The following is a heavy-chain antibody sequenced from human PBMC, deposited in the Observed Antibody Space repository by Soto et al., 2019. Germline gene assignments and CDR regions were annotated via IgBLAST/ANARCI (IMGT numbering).Heavy chain of an antibody. CDR3: ARNAYSGFES. D-gene: IGHD5-12*01. Sequence: PGGSLRLSCAASGFTCSSYWMHWVRQAPGKGLVWVSRINSDGSSTGYADSVKGRFTISRDNAKSTLYLQMYSLRAEDTAVYYCARNAYSGFESWGQGTLVTVSS. CDR1: GFTCSSYW. J-gene: IGHJ5*01. V-gene: IGHV3-74*01. CDR2: INSDGSST.